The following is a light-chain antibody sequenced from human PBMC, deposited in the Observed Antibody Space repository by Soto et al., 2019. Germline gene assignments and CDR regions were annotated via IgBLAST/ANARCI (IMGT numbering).Light chain of an antibody. CDR2: DAS. Sequence: DIQMTQSPSSLSASVGGRVTGTCRASQDIGNYLCWYQQRLGKAPKIMIYDASYLEAGVPSRVSGIGSGTDFTFTISSLQPEDFATYYCQQHDSLPLTFGGGTKVDIK. V-gene: IGKV1-33*01. CDR1: QDIGNY. J-gene: IGKJ4*01. CDR3: QQHDSLPLT.